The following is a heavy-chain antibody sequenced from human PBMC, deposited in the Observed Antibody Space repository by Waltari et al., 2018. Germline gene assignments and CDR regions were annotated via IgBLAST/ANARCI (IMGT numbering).Heavy chain of an antibody. CDR1: GFYTRPSGVG. Sequence: QITLTESGPTLVKPPQPLTLPCTFSGFYTRPSGVGGGGIRHPPGTALEWLALIYWNDDKCYSPSLKSRLTITKDTSKNQVVLTRTNMDPVDTATYYCAHSNFAYCSGGSGYSFRWFDPWGQGTLVTVSS. V-gene: IGHV2-5*01. D-gene: IGHD2-15*01. J-gene: IGHJ5*02. CDR2: IYWNDDK. CDR3: AHSNFAYCSGGSGYSFRWFDP.